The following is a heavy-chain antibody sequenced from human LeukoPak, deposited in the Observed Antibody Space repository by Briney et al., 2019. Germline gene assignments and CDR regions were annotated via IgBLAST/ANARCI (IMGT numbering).Heavy chain of an antibody. CDR3: ARGRRGGNFDY. Sequence: SETLSLTCAVYGGSFSDYYRSWIRQPPGKGLEWIGEINHSGSTNYNPSLKSRVTISVDTSKNQFSLKLSSVTAADTAVYYCARGRRGGNFDYWGQGTLVTVSS. J-gene: IGHJ4*02. D-gene: IGHD1-26*01. CDR2: INHSGST. V-gene: IGHV4-34*01. CDR1: GGSFSDYY.